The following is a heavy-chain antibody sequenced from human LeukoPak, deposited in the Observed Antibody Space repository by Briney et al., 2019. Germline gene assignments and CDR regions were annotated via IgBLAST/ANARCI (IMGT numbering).Heavy chain of an antibody. J-gene: IGHJ3*02. V-gene: IGHV1-18*01. CDR3: ARDILLIAAAGKRDAFDI. Sequence: ASVKVSCKASGYTFTSYGISWVRQAPGQGLEWMGWISAYNGNTNYPQKLQGRVTMTTDTSTSTAYMELRSLRSDDTAVYYCARDILLIAAAGKRDAFDIWGQGTMVTVSS. D-gene: IGHD6-13*01. CDR2: ISAYNGNT. CDR1: GYTFTSYG.